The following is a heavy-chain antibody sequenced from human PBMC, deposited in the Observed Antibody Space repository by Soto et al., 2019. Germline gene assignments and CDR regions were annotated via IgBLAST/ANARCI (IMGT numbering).Heavy chain of an antibody. J-gene: IGHJ6*02. CDR1: GYSFTSYW. CDR3: AARVYCRGGSCYSRGMDV. D-gene: IGHD2-15*01. V-gene: IGHV5-51*01. Sequence: PGESLKISCKGSGYSFTSYWIGWVRQMPGKGLEWMGIIYPDDSDTRYSPSFQGQVTISADKSISTAYLQWNSLKASDTAMYYCAARVYCRGGSCYSRGMDVWGQGTTVTVSS. CDR2: IYPDDSDT.